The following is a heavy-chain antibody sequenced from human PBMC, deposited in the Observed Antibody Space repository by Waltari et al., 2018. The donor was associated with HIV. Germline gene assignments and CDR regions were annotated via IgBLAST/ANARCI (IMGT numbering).Heavy chain of an antibody. CDR2: IYYTGST. CDR1: GGSIRRYY. Sequence: QVQLQESGPGLVKPSETLSLTCTVSGGSIRRYYWSWIRQPPGKGLEWIGNIYYTGSTNYNPSLKSRVTISVDTSKNQFSLKLGSVTAADTAVYYCAKVRTTGKARRFDPWGQGTLVTVSS. V-gene: IGHV4-59*01. D-gene: IGHD4-4*01. CDR3: AKVRTTGKARRFDP. J-gene: IGHJ5*02.